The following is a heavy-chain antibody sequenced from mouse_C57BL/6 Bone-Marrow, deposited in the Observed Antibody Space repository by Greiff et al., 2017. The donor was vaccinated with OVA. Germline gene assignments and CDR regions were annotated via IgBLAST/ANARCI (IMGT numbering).Heavy chain of an antibody. CDR2: IRSKSNNYAT. CDR3: VRHEGLEEFAY. Sequence: EVKLMESGGGLVQPKGSLKLSCAASGFSFNTYAMNWVRQAPGKGLEWVARIRSKSNNYATYYADSVKDRFTISRDDSESMLYLQMNNLKTEDTAMYYCVRHEGLEEFAYWGQGTLVTVSA. V-gene: IGHV10-1*01. J-gene: IGHJ3*01. D-gene: IGHD2-2*01. CDR1: GFSFNTYA.